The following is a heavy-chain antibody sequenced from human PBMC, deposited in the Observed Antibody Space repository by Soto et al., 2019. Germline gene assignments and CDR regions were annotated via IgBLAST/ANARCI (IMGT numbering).Heavy chain of an antibody. D-gene: IGHD2-2*01. CDR1: GGTFNNYA. J-gene: IGHJ4*02. CDR2: ISPMFGKA. Sequence: QVQLLQSGAEVKRPGSSVKVSCKASGGTFNNYAINWVRQAPGQGLEWMGDISPMFGKANYAQKFQGRVQISADDSTATAYLELSSLRSEDTALYYCAREVEVHTPVFGFWGQGSLVTVSS. V-gene: IGHV1-69*01. CDR3: AREVEVHTPVFGF.